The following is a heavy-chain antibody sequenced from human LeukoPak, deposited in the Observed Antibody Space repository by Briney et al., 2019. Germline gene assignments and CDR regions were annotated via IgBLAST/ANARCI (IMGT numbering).Heavy chain of an antibody. CDR1: GGSISSSSYY. CDR2: IYYSGSP. J-gene: IGHJ4*02. D-gene: IGHD3-10*01. CDR3: GGIYYYCSGSYGDY. Sequence: PSETLSLPCTVSGGSISSSSYYWGWIRQPPGKGLEWIGSIYYSGSPHYHPALKSRVTISVDKSKNQFSLKLSSGIGADTAVYYWGGIYYYCSGSYGDYWGQGTLVTVSS. V-gene: IGHV4-39*01.